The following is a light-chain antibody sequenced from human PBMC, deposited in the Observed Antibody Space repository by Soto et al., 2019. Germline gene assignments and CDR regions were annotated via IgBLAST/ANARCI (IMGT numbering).Light chain of an antibody. Sequence: DIQLAQSPSSLSASVGDRVTITCRASQSISTSLNWYQQKPGKAPKVLIYAASSLQRGVPSRFSGSGSGTDFTLTISSLQPEDFATYYCQQSYSTPRTFGQGTRLEI. CDR2: AAS. CDR3: QQSYSTPRT. V-gene: IGKV1-39*01. CDR1: QSISTS. J-gene: IGKJ5*01.